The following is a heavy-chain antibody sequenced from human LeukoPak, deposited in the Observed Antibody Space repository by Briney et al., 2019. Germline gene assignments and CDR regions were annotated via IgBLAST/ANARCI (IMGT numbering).Heavy chain of an antibody. CDR3: ASGDYDSSGYYTS. V-gene: IGHV3-33*08. CDR1: GFTFSSYG. Sequence: ALRLSCAASGFTFSSYGMHWVRQAPGKGLEWVAVIWYGGSNKYYADSVKGRFTISRDNAKNSLYLQMNSLRAEDTAVYYCASGDYDSSGYYTSWGQGTLVTVSS. J-gene: IGHJ4*02. CDR2: IWYGGSNK. D-gene: IGHD3-22*01.